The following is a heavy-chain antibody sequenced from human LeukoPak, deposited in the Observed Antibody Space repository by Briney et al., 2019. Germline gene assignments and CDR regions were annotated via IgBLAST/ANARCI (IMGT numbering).Heavy chain of an antibody. D-gene: IGHD3-3*01. CDR2: MNPNSGGT. V-gene: IGHV1-2*02. CDR1: GYTFTSYD. Sequence: GASVKVSCKASGYTFTSYDINWVRQATGQGLEWMGWMNPNSGGTNYAQKFQGRVTMTRDTSISTAYMELSRLRSDDTAVYYCASSVWSGSPNFDYWGQGTLVTVSS. J-gene: IGHJ4*02. CDR3: ASSVWSGSPNFDY.